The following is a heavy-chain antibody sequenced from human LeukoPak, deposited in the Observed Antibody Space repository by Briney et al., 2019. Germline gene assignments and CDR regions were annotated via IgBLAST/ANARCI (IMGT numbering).Heavy chain of an antibody. CDR2: INSDGSGT. CDR1: GFTFSSYW. J-gene: IGHJ3*02. V-gene: IGHV3-74*01. Sequence: GGSLRLSCGASGFTFSSYWMHWVRQAPGMGLVWVSRINSDGSGTTYADSVKGRVTISRDNAKNTLHLQMNSLRAEDAAVYYCARGKDGVWAFDIWGQGTTVTVSS. CDR3: ARGKDGVWAFDI. D-gene: IGHD3-16*01.